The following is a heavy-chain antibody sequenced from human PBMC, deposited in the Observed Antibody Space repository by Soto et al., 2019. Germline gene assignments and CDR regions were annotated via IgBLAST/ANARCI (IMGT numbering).Heavy chain of an antibody. V-gene: IGHV3-23*01. CDR1: GFTFSSYA. D-gene: IGHD6-19*01. Sequence: EVQLLEYGGGLVQPGGSLRLSCAASGFTFSSYAMSWVRQAPGKGLEWVSAISGSGGSTYYADSVKGRFTISRDNSKNTLYLQMNSLRVEDTAVYYCAKVQDSSGWTYYYGMDVWGQGTTVTVSS. J-gene: IGHJ6*02. CDR3: AKVQDSSGWTYYYGMDV. CDR2: ISGSGGST.